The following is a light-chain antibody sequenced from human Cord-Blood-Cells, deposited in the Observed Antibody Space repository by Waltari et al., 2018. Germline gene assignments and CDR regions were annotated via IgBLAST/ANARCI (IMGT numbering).Light chain of an antibody. Sequence: QSVLTQPPSVSGAPGQRVTISCTGSSSKIGAGYDVHWYQQLPGTAPKLLIYGNSNRPSGVPDRFSGSKSGTSASRAITGLQAEDEADYYCQSYDSSLSGFVFGTGTKVTVL. CDR1: SSKIGAGYD. CDR3: QSYDSSLSGFV. J-gene: IGLJ1*01. V-gene: IGLV1-40*01. CDR2: GNS.